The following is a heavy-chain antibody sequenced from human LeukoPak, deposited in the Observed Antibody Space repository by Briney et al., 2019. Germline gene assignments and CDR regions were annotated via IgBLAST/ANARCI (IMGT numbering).Heavy chain of an antibody. CDR1: GFTFSRYT. Sequence: GSLRLSCATSGFTFSRYTMNWVRQAPGKGLEWVSSISFTSTHIYYAESVKGRFTVSRDNAKSSLYLQMSSLRAEDTAVYYCARFKGLGTNDVFDVWGQGTKVAVSS. V-gene: IGHV3-21*06. CDR2: ISFTSTHI. D-gene: IGHD1-1*01. CDR3: ARFKGLGTNDVFDV. J-gene: IGHJ3*01.